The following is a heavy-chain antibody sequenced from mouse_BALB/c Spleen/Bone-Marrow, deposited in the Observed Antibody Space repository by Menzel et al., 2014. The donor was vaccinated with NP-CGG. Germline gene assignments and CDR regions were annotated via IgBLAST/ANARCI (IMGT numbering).Heavy chain of an antibody. Sequence: DVKLVESGGGLVQPGGSLKVSCAASGFDFSRFWMSWVRRAPGKGLEWIEEINPDSSTINYTPSLKDKFIISRDSAKNTLYLQMSKVRSEDTALYYCSRRYGSSYRYWYFDFWGAGTTVTVSS. J-gene: IGHJ1*01. CDR2: INPDSSTI. CDR1: GFDFSRFW. CDR3: SRRYGSSYRYWYFDF. D-gene: IGHD1-1*01. V-gene: IGHV4-1*02.